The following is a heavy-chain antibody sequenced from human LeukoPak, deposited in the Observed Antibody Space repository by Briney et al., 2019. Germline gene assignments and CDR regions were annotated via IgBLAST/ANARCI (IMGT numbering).Heavy chain of an antibody. J-gene: IGHJ4*02. D-gene: IGHD6-13*01. V-gene: IGHV2-5*02. CDR2: IYWDDDK. Sequence: VSGPTLVNPTQTLTLTCTFSGFSLSTSGVGVGWIRQPPGKALEWLALIYWDDDKPYSPSLKRRLTITKDNSKNQVVLTMTNMDPVDTATYYCAHTRNSWYPFDYWGQGTLVTVSS. CDR3: AHTRNSWYPFDY. CDR1: GFSLSTSGVG.